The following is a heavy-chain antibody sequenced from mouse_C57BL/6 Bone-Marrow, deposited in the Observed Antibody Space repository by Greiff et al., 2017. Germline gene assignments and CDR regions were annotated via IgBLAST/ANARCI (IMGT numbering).Heavy chain of an antibody. CDR3: ARGGYYYFDY. D-gene: IGHD2-3*01. V-gene: IGHV1-50*01. J-gene: IGHJ2*01. CDR1: GYTFTSYW. Sequence: VQLQQPGAELVKPGASVKLSCKASGYTFTSYWMQWVKQRPGQGLEWIGEIDPSDSYTNYHQKFKGKATLTVDTSSSTAYMQLSSLTSEDSAVYYCARGGYYYFDYWGQGTTLTVSS. CDR2: IDPSDSYT.